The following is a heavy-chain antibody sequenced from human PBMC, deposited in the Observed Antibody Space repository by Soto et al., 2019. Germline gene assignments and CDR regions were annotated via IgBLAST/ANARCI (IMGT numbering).Heavy chain of an antibody. CDR1: GFTFSSYG. CDR3: ARGTSITMVRGVISRLERFDP. V-gene: IGHV3-33*01. Sequence: QVQLVESGGGVVQPGRSLRLSCAASGFTFSSYGMHWVRQAPGKGLEWVAVIWYDGSNKYYADSVKGRFTISRDNSKNTLDLQMNSLRAEDTAVYYCARGTSITMVRGVISRLERFDPWGQGTLVTVSS. J-gene: IGHJ5*02. D-gene: IGHD3-10*01. CDR2: IWYDGSNK.